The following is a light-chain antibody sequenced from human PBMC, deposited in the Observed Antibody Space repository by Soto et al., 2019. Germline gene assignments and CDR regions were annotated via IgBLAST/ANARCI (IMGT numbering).Light chain of an antibody. CDR2: GAS. J-gene: IGKJ1*01. CDR3: QQYNNWPQT. CDR1: QSVRSN. V-gene: IGKV3-15*01. Sequence: EILITQSPATLSVSPGERATLSCRASQSVRSNLAWYQQKPGQAPRLLIFGASTRATGIPARFSGSGSGTQFTLTISSLQSEDFAVYYCQQYNNWPQTFGQGTKVDI.